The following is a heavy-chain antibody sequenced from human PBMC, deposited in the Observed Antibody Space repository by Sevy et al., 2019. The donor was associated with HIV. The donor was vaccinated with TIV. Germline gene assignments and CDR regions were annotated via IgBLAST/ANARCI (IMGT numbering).Heavy chain of an antibody. V-gene: IGHV3-30*04. CDR1: GFTFSSYA. J-gene: IGHJ4*02. D-gene: IGHD1-26*01. Sequence: GGSLRLSCAASGFTFSSYAMHWVRQAPGKGLEWVAVISYDGSNKYYADSVKGRFTISRDNSKNTLYLQMNSLRAEDMAVYYCAELVATAFSYWGQGTLVTVSS. CDR3: AELVATAFSY. CDR2: ISYDGSNK.